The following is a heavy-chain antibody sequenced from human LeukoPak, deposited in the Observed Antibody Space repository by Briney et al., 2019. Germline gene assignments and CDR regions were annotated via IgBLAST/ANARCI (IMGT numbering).Heavy chain of an antibody. CDR2: IYYSGST. J-gene: IGHJ6*02. CDR1: GGSISSGDYY. CDR3: ARDYGRNAMDV. V-gene: IGHV4-30-4*01. Sequence: PSQTLSLTCTVSGGSISSGDYYWSWIRQPPGKGLEWIGYIYYSGSTYYNPSLKSRVSISVETSKKQFSLKLSSVTAADTAMYYCARDYGRNAMDVWGQGTTVTVSS. D-gene: IGHD4-17*01.